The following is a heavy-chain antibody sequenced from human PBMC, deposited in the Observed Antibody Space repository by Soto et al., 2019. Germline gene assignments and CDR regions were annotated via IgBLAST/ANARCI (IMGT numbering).Heavy chain of an antibody. D-gene: IGHD3-16*01. CDR2: IRRNAYGGTA. Sequence: TGGSLRLSCLTSGFTFGDYALSWVRQAPGKGLEWVGFIRRNAYGGTADYAASVKGRFTISRDDSKSIAYLQMNSLRTEDTALYYCTRASSLDFGFWGKGTLVTVSS. J-gene: IGHJ4*02. CDR3: TRASSLDFGF. CDR1: GFTFGDYA. V-gene: IGHV3-49*04.